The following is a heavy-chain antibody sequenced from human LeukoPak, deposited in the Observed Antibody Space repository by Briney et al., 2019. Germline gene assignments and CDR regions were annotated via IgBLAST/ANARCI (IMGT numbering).Heavy chain of an antibody. Sequence: PGGSLRLSCVASGFTFSGYGIHWVRQAPGKGLEWVALIRNDGINEDYADSVKGRFTVSRDNSKNTVNLQMNSLRPEDTAVYFCVRGYYYYMDVWGRGTTVT. CDR3: VRGYYYYMDV. CDR2: IRNDGINE. J-gene: IGHJ6*03. CDR1: GFTFSGYG. V-gene: IGHV3-30*02.